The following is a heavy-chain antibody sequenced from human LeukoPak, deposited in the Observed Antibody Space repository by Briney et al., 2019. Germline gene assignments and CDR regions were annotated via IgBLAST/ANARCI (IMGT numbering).Heavy chain of an antibody. CDR1: GYTFTSDD. CDR3: ARDYGGSSGWFDP. Sequence: ASVKVSCKASGYTFTSDDINWVRQATGQWLEWMGWTSPNSDNTGYAQKFQGRVTFTRDTSISTAYMELRSLTSEDTAVYYCARDYGGSSGWFDPWGQGTLVTVSS. CDR2: TSPNSDNT. J-gene: IGHJ5*02. D-gene: IGHD4-23*01. V-gene: IGHV1-8*01.